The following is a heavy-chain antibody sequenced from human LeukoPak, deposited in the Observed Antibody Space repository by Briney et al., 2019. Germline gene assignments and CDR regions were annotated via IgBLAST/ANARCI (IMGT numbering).Heavy chain of an antibody. J-gene: IGHJ1*01. CDR1: GFTFDDYA. Sequence: GGSLRLSCAASGFTFDDYAMHWVRQAPGKGLEWVSLISGDGGSTYYAGSVKGRFTISRDNSKNSLYLQMNSLRTEDTALYYCAKEENYYDSSGEPYFQHWGQGTLVTVSS. V-gene: IGHV3-43*02. D-gene: IGHD3-22*01. CDR3: AKEENYYDSSGEPYFQH. CDR2: ISGDGGST.